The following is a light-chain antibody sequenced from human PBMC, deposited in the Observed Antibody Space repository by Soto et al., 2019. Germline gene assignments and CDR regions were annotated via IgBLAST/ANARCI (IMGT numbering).Light chain of an antibody. CDR1: QSISSW. CDR2: DAS. V-gene: IGKV1-5*01. CDR3: QQYNSYSWT. Sequence: DIKLNQSPSFLSASVGDRVTITCRASQSISSWLAWYQQKPGKAPRLLIYDASSLQSGVPSRFSGSGSGTEFTLTISSLQPDDFATFYCQQYNSYSWTFGQATKVDI. J-gene: IGKJ1*01.